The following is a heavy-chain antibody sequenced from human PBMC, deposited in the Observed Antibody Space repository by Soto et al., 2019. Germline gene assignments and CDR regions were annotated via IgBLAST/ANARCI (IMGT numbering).Heavy chain of an antibody. CDR2: ISSSSSYI. CDR1: GFTFSSYS. D-gene: IGHD4-17*01. J-gene: IGHJ3*02. V-gene: IGHV3-21*01. CDR3: ARGIRTTLTFDI. Sequence: GESLKISCAASGFTFSSYSMNWVRQAPGKGLEWVSSISSSSSYIYYADSVKGRFTISRDNAKNSLYLQMNSLRAEDTAVYYCARGIRTTLTFDIWGQGTMVTVSS.